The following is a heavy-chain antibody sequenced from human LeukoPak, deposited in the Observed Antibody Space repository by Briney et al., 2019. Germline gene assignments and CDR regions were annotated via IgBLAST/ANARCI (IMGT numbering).Heavy chain of an antibody. J-gene: IGHJ4*02. Sequence: PGGSLRLSCAASGFTFTGHTMTWLRQAPGKGLEWVSIIGGRDDRTYYADFVEGRFAISRDNSKNTLYLHMSRLRAEDTAVYYCAKDPDPLYDLWTGYKWGQGTLVTVSS. CDR2: IGGRDDRT. D-gene: IGHD3-3*01. CDR3: AKDPDPLYDLWTGYK. CDR1: GFTFTGHT. V-gene: IGHV3-23*01.